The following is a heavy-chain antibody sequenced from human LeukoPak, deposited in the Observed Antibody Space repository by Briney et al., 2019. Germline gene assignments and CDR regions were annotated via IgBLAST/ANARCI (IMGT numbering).Heavy chain of an antibody. V-gene: IGHV4-31*03. CDR1: GGSIRSSYYY. D-gene: IGHD1-14*01. Sequence: SETLSLTCNVSGGSIRSSYYYWSWIRQHPGKGQEWIGYIYYSGSTYYNHSLKSRVTISVHTSKNQFSLKLSSVTAADTAVYYCAREAPGGPKHFDIWGQGTMVIVSS. CDR3: AREAPGGPKHFDI. J-gene: IGHJ3*02. CDR2: IYYSGST.